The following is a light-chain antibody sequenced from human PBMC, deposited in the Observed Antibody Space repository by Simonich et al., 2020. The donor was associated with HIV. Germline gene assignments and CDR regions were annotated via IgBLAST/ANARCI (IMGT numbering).Light chain of an antibody. CDR1: QSVSSD. CDR3: QQYFSYPWT. Sequence: EIVMTQSPATLSVSPGERATLSCMASQSVSSDLAWYRQKPGQAPQLLIYGTSSMHSGSPSRFSGSGFGTDFTLSISSLQSEDFATYYCQQYFSYPWTFGQGTKVE. V-gene: IGKV3-15*01. J-gene: IGKJ1*01. CDR2: GTS.